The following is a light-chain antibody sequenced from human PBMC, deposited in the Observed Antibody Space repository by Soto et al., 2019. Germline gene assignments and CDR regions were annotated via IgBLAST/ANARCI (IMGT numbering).Light chain of an antibody. V-gene: IGKV3-20*01. J-gene: IGKJ1*01. Sequence: DIVLTQSPGTLSLSPGERATLSCRASQSVSSSYLAWYQQKPGQAPRLLIYGASSRPTGIPDRFSGSGSGTEFTLTISRLEPEDFVVYYCQQYGSSPGTFGQGTKVEIK. CDR2: GAS. CDR3: QQYGSSPGT. CDR1: QSVSSSY.